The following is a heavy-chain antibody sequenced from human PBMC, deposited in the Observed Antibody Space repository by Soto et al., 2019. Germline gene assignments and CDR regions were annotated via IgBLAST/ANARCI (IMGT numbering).Heavy chain of an antibody. V-gene: IGHV3-21*01. D-gene: IGHD2-15*01. CDR1: GFTFSSYS. CDR3: ARDYGGGYCSGGSCSETPRPYYYYGMDV. Sequence: GGSLRLSCAASGFTFSSYSMNWVRQAPGKGLEWVSSISSSSSYIYYANSVKGRFTISRDNAKNSLYLQMNSLRAEDTAVYYCARDYGGGYCSGGSCSETPRPYYYYGMDVWGQGTTVTVSS. CDR2: ISSSSSYI. J-gene: IGHJ6*02.